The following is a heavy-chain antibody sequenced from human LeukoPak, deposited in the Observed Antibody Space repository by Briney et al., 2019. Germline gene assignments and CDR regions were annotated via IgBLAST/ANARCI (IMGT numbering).Heavy chain of an antibody. CDR3: ARPVAGRGYYYYYMDV. V-gene: IGHV1-69*13. D-gene: IGHD6-19*01. CDR2: IIPIFGTA. CDR1: GGTFSSYA. J-gene: IGHJ6*03. Sequence: GASVKVSCKASGGTFSSYAISWVRQAPGQGLEWMGGIIPIFGTANYAQKFQGRVTITADESTSTAYMELSSLRSEDTAVYYCARPVAGRGYYYYYMDVWGKGTTVTISS.